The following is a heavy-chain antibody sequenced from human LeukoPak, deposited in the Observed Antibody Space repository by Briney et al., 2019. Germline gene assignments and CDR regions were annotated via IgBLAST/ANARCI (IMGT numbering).Heavy chain of an antibody. D-gene: IGHD3-22*01. Sequence: PSGTLSLTCGVSGGSISGTNWWSWVRQPPGQGLEWIGEISLRGLTNYNPSLKSRVTISVDTSKNQFSLKLSSVTAADTAVYYCARGLDDSSGSLREEDYWGQGTLVTVSS. CDR1: GGSISGTNW. J-gene: IGHJ4*02. V-gene: IGHV4-4*02. CDR3: ARGLDDSSGSLREEDY. CDR2: ISLRGLT.